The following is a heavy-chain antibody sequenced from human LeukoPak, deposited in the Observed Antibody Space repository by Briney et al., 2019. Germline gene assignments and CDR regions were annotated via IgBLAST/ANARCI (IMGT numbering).Heavy chain of an antibody. CDR3: ARGIRKGTFDP. CDR1: GFTFSTYN. V-gene: IGHV3-64*01. Sequence: GGSLRLSCAASGFTFSTYNMFWLRQAPGKGLEYVSSTSSNGATTYYANSVKGRFTISRDNSKNTLYLQMGSLRPEDMALYYCARGIRKGTFDPWGQGTLVTVSS. J-gene: IGHJ5*02. D-gene: IGHD5-18*01. CDR2: TSSNGATT.